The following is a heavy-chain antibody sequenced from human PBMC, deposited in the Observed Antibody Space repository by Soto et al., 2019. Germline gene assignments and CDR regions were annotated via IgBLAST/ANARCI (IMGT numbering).Heavy chain of an antibody. J-gene: IGHJ4*02. Sequence: ASVKVSCKASGYTFTGYYMHWVRQAPGQGLEWMGIINPSGGSTSYAQKFQGRVTMARDTSISTAYLQWSSLRSEDTAVYYCARGLGFGESNDYWGQGTLVTVSS. CDR2: INPSGGST. V-gene: IGHV1-46*01. D-gene: IGHD3-10*01. CDR3: ARGLGFGESNDY. CDR1: GYTFTGYY.